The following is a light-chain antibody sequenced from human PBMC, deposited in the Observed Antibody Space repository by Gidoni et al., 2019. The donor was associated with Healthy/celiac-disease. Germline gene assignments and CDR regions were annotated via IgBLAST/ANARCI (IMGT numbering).Light chain of an antibody. Sequence: QSALTQPASWSGSPGQSITLSCTGTSSDVGGYNYVSWYQQHPGKAPKLMIYDVSNRPSGVSNRFSGSKSGNTASLTISGLQAEDEADYYCSSYTSSSTRVFGGGTKLTVL. V-gene: IGLV2-14*01. CDR2: DVS. CDR1: SSDVGGYNY. J-gene: IGLJ2*01. CDR3: SSYTSSSTRV.